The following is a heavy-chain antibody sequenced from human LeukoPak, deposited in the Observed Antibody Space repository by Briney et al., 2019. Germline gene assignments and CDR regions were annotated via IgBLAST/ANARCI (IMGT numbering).Heavy chain of an antibody. Sequence: SETLSLTCTVSGGSISSSSYYWGWIRQPPGKGLEWIGSIYYSGSTYYNPSLKSRVTISVDTSKNQFSLKLSSVTAADTAVYYCARLGSVSKVGYWGQGTLVTVSS. CDR2: IYYSGST. V-gene: IGHV4-39*01. J-gene: IGHJ4*02. D-gene: IGHD3-10*01. CDR1: GGSISSSSYY. CDR3: ARLGSVSKVGY.